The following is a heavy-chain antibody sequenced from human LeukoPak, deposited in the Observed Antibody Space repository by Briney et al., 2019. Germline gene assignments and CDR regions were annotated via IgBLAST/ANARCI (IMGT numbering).Heavy chain of an antibody. CDR1: GYTFTSYD. J-gene: IGHJ4*02. V-gene: IGHV1-8*01. CDR2: MNPNSGNT. D-gene: IGHD2-15*01. Sequence: ASVTVSCKPSGYTFTSYDINWVRQATGQGLEWMGWMNPNSGNTGYAQKFQGRVTMTRNTSISTAYMELSSLRSEDTAVYYCARGGSIYCSGGSCHFDYWGQGTLVTVSS. CDR3: ARGGSIYCSGGSCHFDY.